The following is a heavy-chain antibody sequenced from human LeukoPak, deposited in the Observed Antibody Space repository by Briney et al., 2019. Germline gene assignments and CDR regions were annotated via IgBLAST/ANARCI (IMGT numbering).Heavy chain of an antibody. CDR2: IYYSGST. J-gene: IGHJ4*02. V-gene: IGHV4-39*07. CDR1: GGSISSSSYY. D-gene: IGHD6-19*01. Sequence: NPSETLSLTCTVSGGSISSSSYYWGWIRQPPGKGLEWIGSIYYSGSTYYNPSLKSRVTISVDTSKNQFSLKLSSVTAADTAVYYCARVRCGYSSGWYERTYYFDYWGQGTLVTVSS. CDR3: ARVRCGYSSGWYERTYYFDY.